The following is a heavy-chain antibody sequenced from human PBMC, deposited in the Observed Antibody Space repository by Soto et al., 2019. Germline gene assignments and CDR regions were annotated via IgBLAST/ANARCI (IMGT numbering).Heavy chain of an antibody. D-gene: IGHD3-3*01. CDR1: GFTFSNFA. CDR2: MSYDGRLI. Sequence: QVQLVASGGGVVQPGRSLTLSCVASGFTFSNFAMHWVRQAPGKGMEWVAAMSYDGRLIDYGDSVKGRFTISRDNSKNTLFLQMNSVRREDTAVYYCAKDEGGGYYYGVDYWGQGVLVTVSP. V-gene: IGHV3-30*04. J-gene: IGHJ4*02. CDR3: AKDEGGGYYYGVDY.